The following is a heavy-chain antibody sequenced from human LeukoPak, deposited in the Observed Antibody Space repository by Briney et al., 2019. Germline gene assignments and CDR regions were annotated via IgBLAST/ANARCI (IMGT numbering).Heavy chain of an antibody. D-gene: IGHD3-9*01. CDR3: ARGLNWFAY. CDR1: GDSISSYY. CDR2: IYYSGST. J-gene: IGHJ4*02. Sequence: SETLSLTCTVSGDSISSYYWSWIRQPPWKGLEWIGYIYYSGSTNYNPSLKSRVTISVDTSKNQVSLKLSSVTAADTAVYHCARGLNWFAYWGQGTLVTVSS. V-gene: IGHV4-59*01.